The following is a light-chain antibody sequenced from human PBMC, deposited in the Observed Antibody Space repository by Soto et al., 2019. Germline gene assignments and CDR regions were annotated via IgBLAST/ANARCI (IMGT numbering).Light chain of an antibody. CDR1: QGIRND. CDR3: QQYYSYPWT. J-gene: IGKJ1*01. CDR2: AAS. Sequence: AGQMTQSPACLPASVGDRVTITCRASQGIRNDLGWYQQKPGKAPKLLIYAASSLQSGVPSRFSGSGSGTDFTLTISCLQSEDFAPYYCQQYYSYPWTFGQGSKVDIK. V-gene: IGKV1-6*01.